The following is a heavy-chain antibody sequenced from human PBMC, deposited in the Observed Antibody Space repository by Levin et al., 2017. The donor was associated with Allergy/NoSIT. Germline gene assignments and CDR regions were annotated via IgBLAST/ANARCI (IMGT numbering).Heavy chain of an antibody. Sequence: PSETLSLTCTVSGGSISSYYWSWIRQPAGKGLEWIGRIYTSGSTNYNPSLKSRVTMSVDTSKNQFSLKLSSVTAADTAVYYCAITGIAAGGGGMDVWGQGTTVTVSS. CDR1: GGSISSYY. V-gene: IGHV4-4*07. D-gene: IGHD6-25*01. CDR3: AITGIAAGGGGMDV. J-gene: IGHJ6*02. CDR2: IYTSGST.